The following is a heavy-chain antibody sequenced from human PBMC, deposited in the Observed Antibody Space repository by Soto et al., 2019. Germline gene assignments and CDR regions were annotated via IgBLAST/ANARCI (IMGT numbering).Heavy chain of an antibody. D-gene: IGHD3-3*01. Sequence: QVQLVQSGAEVKKPGSSVKVSCKASGGTFSSYAISWVRQVPGQGLEWMGGIIPIFGTANYAQKFQGRVTITADKSTSTAYMELSSLRSEDTAVYYCARIPDLLSWSGPETWFDPWGQGTLVTVSS. CDR1: GGTFSSYA. V-gene: IGHV1-69*06. J-gene: IGHJ5*02. CDR2: IIPIFGTA. CDR3: ARIPDLLSWSGPETWFDP.